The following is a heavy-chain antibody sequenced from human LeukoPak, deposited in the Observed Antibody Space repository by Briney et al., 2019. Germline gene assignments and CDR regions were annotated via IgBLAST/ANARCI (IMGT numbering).Heavy chain of an antibody. J-gene: IGHJ6*02. CDR3: ARDPPDIVVVPAADYGMDV. D-gene: IGHD2-2*01. CDR2: INPNSGGT. CDR1: GYTFTGYY. V-gene: IGHV1-2*02. Sequence: ASVKVSCKASGYTFTGYYMHWVRQAPGQGLEWMGWINPNSGGTNYAQKFQGRVTMTRDTSISTAYMELSGLRSDDTAVYYCARDPPDIVVVPAADYGMDVWGQGTTVTVSS.